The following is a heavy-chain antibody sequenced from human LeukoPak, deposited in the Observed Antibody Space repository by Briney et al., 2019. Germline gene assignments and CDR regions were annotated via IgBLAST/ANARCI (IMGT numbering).Heavy chain of an antibody. CDR3: ARDGNIHSSWYHWFDP. V-gene: IGHV4-30-2*01. CDR2: IYHSGST. D-gene: IGHD6-13*01. Sequence: PSETLSLTCTVSGGSISSDGYYWSWIRQPPGKGLEWIGHIYHSGSTHYNSSLKSRVTISMDRSKNQFSLNLNSVTAADTAVYYCARDGNIHSSWYHWFDPWGQGTLVTVSS. CDR1: GGSISSDGYY. J-gene: IGHJ5*02.